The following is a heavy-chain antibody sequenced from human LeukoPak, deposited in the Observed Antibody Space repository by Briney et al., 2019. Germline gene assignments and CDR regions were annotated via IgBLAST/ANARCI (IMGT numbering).Heavy chain of an antibody. CDR2: IIPILGIA. CDR1: GGTFSSYA. Sequence: SVKVSCKASGGTFSSYAISWVRQAPGQGLEWMGRIIPILGIANYAQKFQGRVTITADKSTSTAYMEPSSLRSEDTAVYYCARESSRYYDRSDVGYFDYWGQGTLVTVSS. J-gene: IGHJ4*02. V-gene: IGHV1-69*04. CDR3: ARESSRYYDRSDVGYFDY. D-gene: IGHD2-2*01.